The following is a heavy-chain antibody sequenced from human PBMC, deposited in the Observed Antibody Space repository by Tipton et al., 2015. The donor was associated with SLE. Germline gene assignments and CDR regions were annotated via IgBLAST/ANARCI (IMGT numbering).Heavy chain of an antibody. J-gene: IGHJ5*02. Sequence: TLSLTCTVSGGSISSSSYYWGWLRQPPGKGLEWIGEINHSGSTNYNPSLKSRVTISVDTSKNQFSLKLSSVTAADTAVYYCARITYSGSYGGWFDPWGQGTLVTVSS. D-gene: IGHD1-26*01. CDR3: ARITYSGSYGGWFDP. CDR2: INHSGST. V-gene: IGHV4-39*07. CDR1: GGSISSSSYY.